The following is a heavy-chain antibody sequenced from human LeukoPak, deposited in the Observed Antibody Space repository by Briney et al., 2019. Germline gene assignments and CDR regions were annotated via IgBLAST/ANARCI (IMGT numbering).Heavy chain of an antibody. CDR3: ARGPRIMEPTGGGKNYFDY. CDR1: GFTFSSYA. D-gene: IGHD2-8*02. J-gene: IGHJ4*02. Sequence: GGSLRLSCAASGFTFSSYAMHWVRQAPGKGLEWVAVISYDGSNKYYADSVKGRFTISRDNSKNTLYLQMNSLRAEDTAVYYCARGPRIMEPTGGGKNYFDYWGQGTLVTVSS. CDR2: ISYDGSNK. V-gene: IGHV3-30-3*01.